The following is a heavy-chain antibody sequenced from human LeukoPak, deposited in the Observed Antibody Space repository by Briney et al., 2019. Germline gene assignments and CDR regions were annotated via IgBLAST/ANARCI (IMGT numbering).Heavy chain of an antibody. CDR2: IDGGGSST. CDR1: GFTFSNHW. J-gene: IGHJ4*02. CDR3: AKEGRSLQTY. Sequence: PGGSLRLSCAASGFTFSNHWMHWVRQVPGKGLVWVSRIDGGGSSTSYADSVKGRFTISRDNAKNSLYLQMNSLRVEDTAVYYCAKEGRSLQTYWGQGTLVTVSS. D-gene: IGHD5-24*01. V-gene: IGHV3-74*01.